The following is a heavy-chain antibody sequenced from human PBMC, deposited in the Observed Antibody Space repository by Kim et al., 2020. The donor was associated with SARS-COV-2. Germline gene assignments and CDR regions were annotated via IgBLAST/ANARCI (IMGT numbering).Heavy chain of an antibody. V-gene: IGHV4-59*01. CDR3: ARGSGDPKKTYYYYGMDV. Sequence: SETLSLTCTVSGGSISSYYWSWIRQPPGKGLEWIGYIYYSGSTNYNPSLKSRVTISVDTSKNQFSLKLSSVTAADTAVYYCARGSGDPKKTYYYYGMDVWGQGTTVTVSS. D-gene: IGHD7-27*01. CDR1: GGSISSYY. J-gene: IGHJ6*02. CDR2: IYYSGST.